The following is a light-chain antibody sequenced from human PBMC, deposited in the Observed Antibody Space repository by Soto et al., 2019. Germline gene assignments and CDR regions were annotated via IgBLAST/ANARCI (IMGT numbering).Light chain of an antibody. CDR2: GAS. V-gene: IGKV3D-15*01. Sequence: EIVMTQSPATLSVSPGERATLSCRASQSVNIYLAWYQQKPGQAPRLLIFGASYRATGIPARFSGSGSGTEFNLTISSLQSEDFAVYFCQQYGSSPRTFGQGTKVEIK. CDR1: QSVNIY. J-gene: IGKJ1*01. CDR3: QQYGSSPRT.